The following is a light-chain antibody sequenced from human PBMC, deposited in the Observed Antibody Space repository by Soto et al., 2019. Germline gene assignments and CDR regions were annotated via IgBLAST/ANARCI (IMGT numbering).Light chain of an antibody. CDR2: DAS. CDR3: QQRSYWPIT. Sequence: EIVLTQSPATLSLSPGERATLSCRASQSLDSYLAWYQQKPVQPPRLLIYDASSRATGIPARFSGSGSATDFTRTISSLEAEDFAVYYCQQRSYWPITFGGGTKVEIK. V-gene: IGKV3-11*01. CDR1: QSLDSY. J-gene: IGKJ4*01.